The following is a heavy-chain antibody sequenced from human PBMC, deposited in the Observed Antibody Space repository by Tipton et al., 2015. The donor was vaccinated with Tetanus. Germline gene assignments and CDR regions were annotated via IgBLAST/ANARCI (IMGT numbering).Heavy chain of an antibody. CDR2: ISGRDGNT. D-gene: IGHD5/OR15-5a*01. J-gene: IGHJ4*02. Sequence: SLRLSCAASGFTFSSYAMHWVRQAPGKGLEWVAAISGRDGNTYYADSVRGRFTISRDNSKNTLYLQMNSLRAEDTAVYYCAKDGCFSVGCLGSDCWGQGNLVSVSS. CDR1: GFTFSSYA. V-gene: IGHV3-23*01. CDR3: AKDGCFSVGCLGSDC.